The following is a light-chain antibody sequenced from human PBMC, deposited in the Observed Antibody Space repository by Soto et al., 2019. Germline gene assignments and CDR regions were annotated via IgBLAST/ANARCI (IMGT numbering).Light chain of an antibody. J-gene: IGKJ5*01. CDR1: QSVSSSY. Sequence: EIVLTQSPGTLSLSPGERVTLSCRASQSVSSSYLAWYQQKPGQAPRLLIYGASRRATDIPDKFRCSGSGTDYTLTLSRLEPEAFAVYYCQQYGSSLSITFGQGTRLENK. V-gene: IGKV3-20*01. CDR2: GAS. CDR3: QQYGSSLSIT.